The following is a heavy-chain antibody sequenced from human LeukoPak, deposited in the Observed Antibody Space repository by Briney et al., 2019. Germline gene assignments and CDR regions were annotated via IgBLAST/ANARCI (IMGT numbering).Heavy chain of an antibody. CDR2: IYYSGST. CDR1: GGSISSSSYY. D-gene: IGHD3-22*01. CDR3: ARDQGAYYYDSSGYDLGFDP. Sequence: PSETLSLTCTVSGGSISSSSYYWGWIRQPPGKGLEWIGSIYYSGSTYYNPSLKRRVTISVDTSKNQFSLKLSSVTAADTAVYYCARDQGAYYYDSSGYDLGFDPWGQGTLVTVSS. J-gene: IGHJ5*02. V-gene: IGHV4-39*07.